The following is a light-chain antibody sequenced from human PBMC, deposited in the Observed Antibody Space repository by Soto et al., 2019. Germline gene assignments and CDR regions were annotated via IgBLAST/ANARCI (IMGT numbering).Light chain of an antibody. CDR3: QQYGSSQVT. J-gene: IGKJ4*01. V-gene: IGKV3-20*01. Sequence: ENVLTQSPGTLSLSPGEGATLSCRASQTVRNNWVAWYQQRPGQVPRLLIYAASSRTTGTPDRFSGSGSGTDFTLTITRLEPEDFAVYYCQQYGSSQVTFGGGTKVEIK. CDR1: QTVRNNW. CDR2: AAS.